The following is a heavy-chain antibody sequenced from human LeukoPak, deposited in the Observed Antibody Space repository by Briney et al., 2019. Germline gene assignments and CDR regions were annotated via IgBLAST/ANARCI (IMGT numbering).Heavy chain of an antibody. CDR3: ARDMYDISGRADY. Sequence: GASVKVSCKASGYTFSNSYIHWVRQAPGQGLEWMGLINPSGGHTTYTQKYQGRVTMTRDMSTSTVYMELTSLRSDDSAVYYCARDMYDISGRADYWGQGTRVTVSS. CDR1: GYTFSNSY. CDR2: INPSGGHT. V-gene: IGHV1-46*01. J-gene: IGHJ4*02. D-gene: IGHD3-22*01.